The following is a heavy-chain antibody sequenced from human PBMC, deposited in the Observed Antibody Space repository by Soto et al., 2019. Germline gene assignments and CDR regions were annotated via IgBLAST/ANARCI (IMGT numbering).Heavy chain of an antibody. V-gene: IGHV3-30-3*01. CDR3: ARDGGEFWSGYYYFDY. CDR1: GFTFSSYA. J-gene: IGHJ4*02. Sequence: GGSLRLSCAASGFTFSSYAMHWVRQAPGKGLEWVAVISYDGSNKYYADSVKGRFTISRDNSKNTLYLQMNSLRAEDTAVYYCARDGGEFWSGYYYFDYWGQGTLVTVSS. CDR2: ISYDGSNK. D-gene: IGHD3-3*01.